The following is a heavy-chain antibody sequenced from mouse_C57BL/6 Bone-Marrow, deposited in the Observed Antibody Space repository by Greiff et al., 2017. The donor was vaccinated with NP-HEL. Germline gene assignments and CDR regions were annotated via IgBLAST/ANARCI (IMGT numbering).Heavy chain of an antibody. CDR2: INYDGSST. D-gene: IGHD1-1*01. CDR1: GFTFSDYY. CDR3: ARGDYYGSSYVKYFDV. Sequence: EVQLVESEGGLVQPGSSMKLSCTASGFTFSDYYMAWVRQVPEKGLEWVANINYDGSSTYYLDSLKSRFIISRDNAKNILYLQMSSLKSEDTATYYCARGDYYGSSYVKYFDVWGTGTTVTVSS. J-gene: IGHJ1*03. V-gene: IGHV5-16*01.